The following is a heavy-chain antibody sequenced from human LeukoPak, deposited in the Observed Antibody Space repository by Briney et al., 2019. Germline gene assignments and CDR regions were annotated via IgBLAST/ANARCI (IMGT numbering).Heavy chain of an antibody. J-gene: IGHJ4*02. V-gene: IGHV3-7*01. D-gene: IGHD2-15*01. Sequence: GGSLRLSCAASGFTLSTYAMNWVRQAPGKGLEWVANIKQDGSEKYYVDSVKGRFTISRDNAKNSLYLQMNSLRAEDTAVYYCARDCGGGSCYSDWGQGTLVTVSS. CDR1: GFTLSTYA. CDR2: IKQDGSEK. CDR3: ARDCGGGSCYSD.